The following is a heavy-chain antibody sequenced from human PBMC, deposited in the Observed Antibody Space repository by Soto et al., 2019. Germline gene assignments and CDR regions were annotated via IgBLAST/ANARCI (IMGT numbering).Heavy chain of an antibody. CDR3: ARDPYFGAIDH. CDR1: GLTFSSYG. V-gene: IGHV3-33*01. J-gene: IGHJ5*02. CDR2: IWYDGSNK. Sequence: GGSLRLSCAVSGLTFSSYGMHWVRQAPRKGLEWVAVIWYDGSNKYYADSVKGRFTISRDNSKNTLYLQMNSLRAEDTAVYYCARDPYFGAIDHWGQGTLVTVSS. D-gene: IGHD3-16*01.